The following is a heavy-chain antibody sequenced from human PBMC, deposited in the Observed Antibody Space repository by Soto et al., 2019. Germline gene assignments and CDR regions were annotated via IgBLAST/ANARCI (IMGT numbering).Heavy chain of an antibody. J-gene: IGHJ4*02. V-gene: IGHV5-10-1*01. Sequence: PGESLKISCKGSGCSFTSYWISWVRQMPGKGLEWMGRIDPSDSYTNYSPSFQGHVTISADKSISTAYLQWSSLKASDTAMYYCARGLVVVPAAPDYWGQGTLVTVSS. D-gene: IGHD2-2*01. CDR2: IDPSDSYT. CDR1: GCSFTSYW. CDR3: ARGLVVVPAAPDY.